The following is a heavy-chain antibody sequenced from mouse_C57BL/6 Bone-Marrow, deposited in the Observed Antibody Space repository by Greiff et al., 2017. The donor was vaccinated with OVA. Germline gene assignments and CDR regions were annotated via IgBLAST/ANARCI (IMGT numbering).Heavy chain of an antibody. CDR1: GFNIKDDY. V-gene: IGHV14-4*01. Sequence: VQLQQSGAELVRPGASVKLSCTASGFNIKDDYMHWVKQRPEQGLEWIGWIDPENGDTEYASKFQGKATITADTSSNTAYLQLSSLTSEDTAVYYCTTGLYFDVWGTGTTVTVSS. CDR3: TTGLYFDV. J-gene: IGHJ1*03. CDR2: IDPENGDT.